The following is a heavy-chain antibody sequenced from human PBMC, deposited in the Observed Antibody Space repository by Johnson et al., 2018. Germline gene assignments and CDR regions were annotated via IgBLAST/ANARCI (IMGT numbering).Heavy chain of an antibody. D-gene: IGHD4-17*01. CDR3: ARHAVNYFYYMDV. V-gene: IGHV4-59*01. CDR1: GGSISSYY. CDR2: IYYSGST. J-gene: IGHJ6*03. Sequence: QVQLQESGPGLVKPSETLSLTCTVSGGSISSYYWSWIRQPPGKGLEWIGYIYYSGSTNYNPSLKSRVTISVDTSKNQFSLKLSSVTAAETAVYYDARHAVNYFYYMDVWGKGTTVTVSS.